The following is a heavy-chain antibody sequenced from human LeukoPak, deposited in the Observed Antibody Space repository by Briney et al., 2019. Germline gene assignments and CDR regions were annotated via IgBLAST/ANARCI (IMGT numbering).Heavy chain of an antibody. Sequence: GGSLRLSCVASGFTFSSYWMTWVRQAPGKGLEWLANIKEDGSIQYYLDSVGGRSTISRDNAKTSVYLQLNSLRADDTAVYYCARDVWTGVAVSDYWGQGTLVTVSS. CDR2: IKEDGSIQ. CDR1: GFTFSSYW. D-gene: IGHD6-19*01. V-gene: IGHV3-7*01. CDR3: ARDVWTGVAVSDY. J-gene: IGHJ4*02.